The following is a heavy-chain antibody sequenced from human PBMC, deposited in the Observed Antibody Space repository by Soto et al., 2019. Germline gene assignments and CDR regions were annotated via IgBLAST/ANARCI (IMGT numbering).Heavy chain of an antibody. CDR1: GVSLNTADTW. Sequence: QVQLQESGSGLVKPSQSLSLTCTVSGVSLNTADTWWSWIRQSPGKGLEFIGYYHSGGSTYYDASFRSRVIISAYTANSQFSLKLSSVTVADTDLYFCVSSRQMESGNDYGLDVWGQGTTVTVSS. CDR2: YHSGGST. CDR3: VSSRQMESGNDYGLDV. V-gene: IGHV4-30-4*01. D-gene: IGHD1-1*01. J-gene: IGHJ6*02.